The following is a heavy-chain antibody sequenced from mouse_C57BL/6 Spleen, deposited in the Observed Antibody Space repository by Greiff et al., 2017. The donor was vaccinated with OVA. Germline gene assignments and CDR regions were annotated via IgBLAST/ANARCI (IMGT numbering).Heavy chain of an antibody. CDR2: IHPNSGST. V-gene: IGHV1-64*01. CDR1: GYTFTSYW. D-gene: IGHD1-1*01. J-gene: IGHJ1*03. Sequence: QVQLQQPGAELVKPGASVKLSCKASGYTFTSYWMHWVKQRPGQGLEWIGMIHPNSGSTNYNEKFKSKATLTVDKSSSTAYMQLSSLTSEDSAVYYCASAHGTDWYFDVWGTGTTVTVSS. CDR3: ASAHGTDWYFDV.